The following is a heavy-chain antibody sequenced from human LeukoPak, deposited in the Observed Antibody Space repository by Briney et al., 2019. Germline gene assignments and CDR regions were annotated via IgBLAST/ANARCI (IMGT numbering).Heavy chain of an antibody. CDR3: AKDGGGDRRYFDY. V-gene: IGHV3-30*02. Sequence: GGSLRLSCAASGFTFTNYGMHWVRQAPGKGLEWVAFIRYDGSNKYYADSVKGRFTISRDNSKNTLYLQMNSLRAEDTAVYYCAKDGGGDRRYFDYWGQGTLVTVSS. CDR1: GFTFTNYG. D-gene: IGHD3-16*01. J-gene: IGHJ4*02. CDR2: IRYDGSNK.